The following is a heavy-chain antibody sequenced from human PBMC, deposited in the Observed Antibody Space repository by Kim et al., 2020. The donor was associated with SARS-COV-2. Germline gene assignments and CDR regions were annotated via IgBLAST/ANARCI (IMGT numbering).Heavy chain of an antibody. CDR1: GGTFSSYA. CDR3: ASAPYCSSTSCYMGRLVYYGMDV. Sequence: SVKVSCKASGGTFSSYAISWVRQAPGQGLEWMGGIIPIFGTANYAQKFQGRVTITADESTSTAYMELSSLRSEDTAVYYCASAPYCSSTSCYMGRLVYYGMDVWGQGTTVTVSS. CDR2: IIPIFGTA. D-gene: IGHD2-2*02. V-gene: IGHV1-69*13. J-gene: IGHJ6*02.